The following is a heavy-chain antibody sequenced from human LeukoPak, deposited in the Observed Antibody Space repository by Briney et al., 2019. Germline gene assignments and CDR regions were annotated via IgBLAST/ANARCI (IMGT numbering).Heavy chain of an antibody. V-gene: IGHV4-39*01. CDR2: IYYSGST. CDR3: APSSPGFDY. Sequence: SETLSLTCTVSGGSISSSNYYWGWVRQPPGKGLEWIGSIYYSGSTYYNPSLKSRVTISVDTSKNQFSLKLSSVTVADTAVYYCAPSSPGFDYWGQGTLVTVSS. J-gene: IGHJ4*02. CDR1: GGSISSSNYY. D-gene: IGHD2-15*01.